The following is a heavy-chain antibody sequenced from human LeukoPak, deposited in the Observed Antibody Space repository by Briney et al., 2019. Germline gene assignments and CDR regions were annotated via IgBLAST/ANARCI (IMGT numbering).Heavy chain of an antibody. CDR2: INPSGGST. D-gene: IGHD3-22*01. CDR1: GYTFTSYY. Sequence: GASVKVSCKASGYTFTSYYMHWVRQAPGQGLEWMGLINPSGGSTSYAQKFQGRVTMTRDMSTSTVYMELSSLRSEDTAVYYCAKGYYYDSSGYYYFDYWGQGTLVTVSS. V-gene: IGHV1-46*01. CDR3: AKGYYYDSSGYYYFDY. J-gene: IGHJ4*02.